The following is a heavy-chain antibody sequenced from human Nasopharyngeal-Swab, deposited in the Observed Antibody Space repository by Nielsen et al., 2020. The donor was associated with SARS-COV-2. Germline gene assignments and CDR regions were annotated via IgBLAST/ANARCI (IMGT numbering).Heavy chain of an antibody. Sequence: GESLKISCAASGFTFSSYSMNWVRQAPGKGLEWVSSISSSSSYIYYADSVKGRFTISRDNAKNSLYLQMNSLRAEDTAVYYCARDEQLAYGMDVWGQGTTVTASS. V-gene: IGHV3-21*01. J-gene: IGHJ6*02. CDR1: GFTFSSYS. CDR3: ARDEQLAYGMDV. CDR2: ISSSSSYI. D-gene: IGHD6-6*01.